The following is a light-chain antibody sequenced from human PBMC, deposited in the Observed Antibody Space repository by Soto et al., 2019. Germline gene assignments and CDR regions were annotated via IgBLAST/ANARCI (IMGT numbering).Light chain of an antibody. Sequence: EIVLTQSPATLSLSPGERATLSCRASQSVSSYLAWYQQKPGQAPRLLIYDASDRATGIPARFSGSGSGTDFTLTISSLGPEDFAVYYCQQRSKWPLTFGGGTKVEIK. CDR2: DAS. J-gene: IGKJ4*01. V-gene: IGKV3-11*01. CDR1: QSVSSY. CDR3: QQRSKWPLT.